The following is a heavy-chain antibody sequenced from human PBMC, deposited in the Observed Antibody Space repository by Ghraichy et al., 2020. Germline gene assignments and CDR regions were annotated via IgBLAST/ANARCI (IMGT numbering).Heavy chain of an antibody. CDR3: ATDSPGLYYFDY. V-gene: IGHV1-24*01. J-gene: IGHJ4*02. CDR1: GYTLTELS. CDR2: FDPEDGET. Sequence: ASVKVSCKVSGYTLTELSMHWVRQAPGKGLEWMGGFDPEDGETIYAQKFQGRVTMTEDTSTDTAYMELSSLRSEDTAVYYCATDSPGLYYFDYWGQGTLVTVSS. D-gene: IGHD3-22*01.